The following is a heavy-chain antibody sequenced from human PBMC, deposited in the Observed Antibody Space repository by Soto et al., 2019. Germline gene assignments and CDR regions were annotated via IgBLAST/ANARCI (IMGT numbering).Heavy chain of an antibody. Sequence: SETLSLTCAVYGGSFSGYYWTWIRQPPGKGLEWIGYIYYSGSTNYNPSIKSRITITVDTSKNQFSLKLSSVTAADTAVYYCSRDPGYCISTSCYVFGWFDPWGQGTLVTVSS. D-gene: IGHD2-2*01. CDR2: IYYSGST. CDR3: SRDPGYCISTSCYVFGWFDP. J-gene: IGHJ5*02. V-gene: IGHV4-59*01. CDR1: GGSFSGYY.